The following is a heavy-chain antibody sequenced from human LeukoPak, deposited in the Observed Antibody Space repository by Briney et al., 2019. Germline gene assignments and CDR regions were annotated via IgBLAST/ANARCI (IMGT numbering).Heavy chain of an antibody. V-gene: IGHV1-69*05. Sequence: SVKVSCKASGGTFSSYAISWVRQAPGQGLEWMGGIIPIFGTANYAQKFQGRVTITTDESTSTADMELSSLRSEDTAVYYCARSIRDPHSLDYWGQGTLVTVSS. CDR3: ARSIRDPHSLDY. CDR1: GGTFSSYA. CDR2: IIPIFGTA. J-gene: IGHJ4*02.